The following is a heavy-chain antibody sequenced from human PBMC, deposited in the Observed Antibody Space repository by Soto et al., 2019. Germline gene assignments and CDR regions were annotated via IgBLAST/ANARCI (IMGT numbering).Heavy chain of an antibody. V-gene: IGHV1-46*01. CDR3: ATDQPRHRYQLGAFDI. CDR2: INPTGGRT. J-gene: IGHJ3*02. Sequence: ASVKVSCKASGYIFINYYIHWVRQAPGHGLEWMAIINPTGGRTNYAQKFQGRVTLTMDTSTSTVYMELSSLTSEDTAVYYCATDQPRHRYQLGAFDIWGQGTMVTVSS. D-gene: IGHD2-2*01. CDR1: GYIFINYY.